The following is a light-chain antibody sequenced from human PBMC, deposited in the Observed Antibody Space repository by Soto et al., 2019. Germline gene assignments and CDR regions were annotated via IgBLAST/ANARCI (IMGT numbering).Light chain of an antibody. V-gene: IGLV2-8*01. CDR2: EVT. CDR3: SSFAGTNSRYV. Sequence: QSALTQPPSASGSPGQSATISCTGTSSDVGGYNFVSWYQQLPGKAPKLMIYEVTKRPSGVPDRFSGSKSGNTASLTVSGLQAEDEADYYCSSFAGTNSRYVFGTGTKVTVL. CDR1: SSDVGGYNF. J-gene: IGLJ1*01.